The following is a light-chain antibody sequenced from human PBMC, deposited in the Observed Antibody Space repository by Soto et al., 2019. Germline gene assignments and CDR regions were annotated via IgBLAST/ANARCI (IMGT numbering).Light chain of an antibody. CDR2: SND. J-gene: IGLJ1*01. V-gene: IGLV1-44*01. Sequence: QSVLTQPPSASGPPGQSVTISGSGSVSNIGSNTVNWYQHLPGTAPRFLIYSNDQRPSGVPDRVSGSKSGTSASLAISGLQSEDEADYYCAAWDDSLNVYVFGTGTKVTV. CDR1: VSNIGSNT. CDR3: AAWDDSLNVYV.